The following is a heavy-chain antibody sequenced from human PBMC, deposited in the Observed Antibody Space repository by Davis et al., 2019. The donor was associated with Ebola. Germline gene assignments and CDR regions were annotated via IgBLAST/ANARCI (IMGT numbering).Heavy chain of an antibody. Sequence: GGSLRLSCAASGFTFSSYAMHWVRQAPGKGLEWVAVISYDGSNKYYADSVKGRFTISRDNAKNTLYLQMNSLRAEDTAVYYCARRSGYNYGYEGMDVWGKGTTVTVSS. J-gene: IGHJ6*04. CDR3: ARRSGYNYGYEGMDV. CDR1: GFTFSSYA. CDR2: ISYDGSNK. D-gene: IGHD5-18*01. V-gene: IGHV3-30-3*01.